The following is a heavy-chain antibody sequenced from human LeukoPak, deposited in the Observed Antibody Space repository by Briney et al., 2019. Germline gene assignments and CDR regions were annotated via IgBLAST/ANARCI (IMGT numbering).Heavy chain of an antibody. CDR2: INPDSGGT. J-gene: IGHJ5*02. D-gene: IGHD3-16*02. Sequence: ASVKVSCKASGNTFTNYYIHWVRQAPGQGLEWMGWINPDSGGTNYAQKFQGRVTITADESTSTAYMELNSLRAEDTAVYYCARSPSSFDPWGQGALVTVSS. CDR1: GNTFTNYY. CDR3: ARSPSSFDP. V-gene: IGHV1-2*02.